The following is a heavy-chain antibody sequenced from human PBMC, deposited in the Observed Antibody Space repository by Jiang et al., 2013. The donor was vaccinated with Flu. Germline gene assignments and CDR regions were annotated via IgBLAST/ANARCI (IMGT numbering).Heavy chain of an antibody. J-gene: IGHJ4*02. D-gene: IGHD6-13*01. CDR2: ISYDGSNK. CDR1: TFSSYA. Sequence: TFSSYAMHWVRQAPGKGLEWVAVISYDGSNKYYADSVKGRFTISRDNSKNTLYLQMNSLRAEDTAVYYCARDLGIAEAYYFDYWGQGTLVTVSS. V-gene: IGHV3-30*04. CDR3: ARDLGIAEAYYFDY.